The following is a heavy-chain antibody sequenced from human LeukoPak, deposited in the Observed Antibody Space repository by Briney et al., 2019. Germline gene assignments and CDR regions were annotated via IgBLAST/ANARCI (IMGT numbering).Heavy chain of an antibody. Sequence: QLGGSLRLSCAASGFTFNSYWMNWFRKAQGKGRGGGANKKQEGSEKYYVDSVKGRFTISRDNAKNSLYLQMNSLRAEDTAVYYCARETHSSSLFWRHCCNWFDPGAREPWSPSPQ. CDR2: KKQEGSEK. V-gene: IGHV3-7*03. CDR1: GFTFNSYW. CDR3: ARETHSSSLFWRHCCNWFDP. D-gene: IGHD6-13*01. J-gene: IGHJ5*02.